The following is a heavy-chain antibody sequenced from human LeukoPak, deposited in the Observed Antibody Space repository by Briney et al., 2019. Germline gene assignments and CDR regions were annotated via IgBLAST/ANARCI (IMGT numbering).Heavy chain of an antibody. CDR2: IYYSGST. J-gene: IGHJ3*02. CDR3: ARYPIVVVVAATPGHAFDI. D-gene: IGHD2-15*01. CDR1: GGSISSYY. V-gene: IGHV4-59*08. Sequence: PSETLSLTCTVSGGSISSYYWSWIRQPPGKGREWIGYIYYSGSTNYNPSLKSRVTISVDTSKNQFSLKLSSVTAADTAVYYCARYPIVVVVAATPGHAFDIWGQGTMVTVSS.